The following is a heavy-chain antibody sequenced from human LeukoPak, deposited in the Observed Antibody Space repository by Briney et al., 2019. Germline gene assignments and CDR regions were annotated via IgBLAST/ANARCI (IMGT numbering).Heavy chain of an antibody. Sequence: GGSLRLSCQASGFNFDEYAMHWVRPAPGKGLEWVSGISWNSGRIAYAESVKGRVTITRDNAKNSLYLQMNSLRTEDTAVYYCAKDGGTMSTVLNLWGQGTLVTVSS. D-gene: IGHD4-17*01. J-gene: IGHJ4*02. V-gene: IGHV3-9*01. CDR2: ISWNSGRI. CDR3: AKDGGTMSTVLNL. CDR1: GFNFDEYA.